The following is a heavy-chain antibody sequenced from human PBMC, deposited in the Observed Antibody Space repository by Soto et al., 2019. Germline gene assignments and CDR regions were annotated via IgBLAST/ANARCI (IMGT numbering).Heavy chain of an antibody. CDR3: ARADYEILTGSYAMDV. D-gene: IGHD3-9*01. CDR2: IYPTGST. J-gene: IGHJ6*02. V-gene: IGHV4-4*07. CDR1: GGSFSSYY. Sequence: SETLSLTCTVSGGSFSSYYCNWVRKSAGKGLEWIGRIYPTGSTTYNPTLNSRATMSIDTSKNQFSLRLRSVTAADTAVYYCARADYEILTGSYAMDVWGQGTTVTVSS.